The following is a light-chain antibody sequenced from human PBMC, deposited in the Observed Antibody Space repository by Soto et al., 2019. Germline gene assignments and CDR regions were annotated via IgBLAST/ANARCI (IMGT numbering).Light chain of an antibody. CDR2: WAS. CDR1: QSVFYSSINKNY. J-gene: IGKJ2*01. CDR3: QQYYSTPYT. Sequence: DIVMTQSPDSLAVSLGERATINCKSSQSVFYSSINKNYLAWYQQKPGQPPKLLIYWASTRASGVPDRFSGSGSGTDFTLTISSLQAEDVAVYYCQQYYSTPYTFGQGTKLEIK. V-gene: IGKV4-1*01.